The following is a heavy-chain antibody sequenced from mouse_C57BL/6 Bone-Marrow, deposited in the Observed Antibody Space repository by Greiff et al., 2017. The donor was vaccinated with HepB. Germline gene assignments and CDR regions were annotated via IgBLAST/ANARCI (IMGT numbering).Heavy chain of an antibody. D-gene: IGHD2-4*01. CDR1: GYSITSGYD. J-gene: IGHJ1*03. Sequence: VQLQQSGPGMVKPSQSLSLTCTVTGYSITSGYDWHWIRHFPGNRLEWMGYISYSGSTNYNPSLKSRISITHDTSKNHFFLKLNSVTTEDTATYYCARGGGLRHWYFDVWGTGTTVTVSS. V-gene: IGHV3-1*01. CDR2: ISYSGST. CDR3: ARGGGLRHWYFDV.